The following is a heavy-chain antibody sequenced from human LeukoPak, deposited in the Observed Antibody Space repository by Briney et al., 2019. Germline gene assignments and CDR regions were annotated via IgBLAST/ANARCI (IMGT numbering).Heavy chain of an antibody. CDR2: ISYDGSNK. CDR3: AKGLTIFGLPEGNWFDP. D-gene: IGHD3-3*01. Sequence: GGSLRLSCAASGFTFSSYGMHWVRQAPGKGLEWVAVISYDGSNKYYADSVKGRFTISRGNSKNTLYLQMNSLRAEDTAVYYCAKGLTIFGLPEGNWFDPWGQGTLVTVSS. CDR1: GFTFSSYG. J-gene: IGHJ5*02. V-gene: IGHV3-30*18.